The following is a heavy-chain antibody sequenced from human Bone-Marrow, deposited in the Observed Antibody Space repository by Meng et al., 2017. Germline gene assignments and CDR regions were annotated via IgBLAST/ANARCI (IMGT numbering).Heavy chain of an antibody. D-gene: IGHD5-18*01. Sequence: GESLKISCAASGFTFSSYSMNWVRQAPGKGLEWVSSISSSSSYIYYADSVKGRFTISRDNAKNSLYLQMNSLRAEDTAVYYCARVHFNTAMVRYYYYYGMDVWGQGTTVTVSS. V-gene: IGHV3-21*04. CDR1: GFTFSSYS. CDR3: ARVHFNTAMVRYYYYYGMDV. CDR2: ISSSSSYI. J-gene: IGHJ6*02.